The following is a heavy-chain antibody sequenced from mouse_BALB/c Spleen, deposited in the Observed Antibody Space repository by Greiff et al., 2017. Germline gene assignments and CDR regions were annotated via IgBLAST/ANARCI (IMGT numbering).Heavy chain of an antibody. CDR1: GFSLSTYGIG. D-gene: IGHD1-1*01. CDR3: ARISTVVDYWYFDV. V-gene: IGHV8-11*01. CDR2: IWWNDNK. Sequence: KESGPGILQPSQTLSLTCSFSGFSLSTYGIGVGWIRQPSGKGLEWLAHIWWNDNKYYNTALKSRLTISKDTSNNQVFLKIASVDTADTATYYCARISTVVDYWYFDVWGAGTTVTVSS. J-gene: IGHJ1*01.